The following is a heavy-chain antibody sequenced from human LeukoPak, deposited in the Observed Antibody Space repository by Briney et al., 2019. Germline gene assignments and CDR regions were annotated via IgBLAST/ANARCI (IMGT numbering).Heavy chain of an antibody. CDR2: IIPILGIA. V-gene: IGHV1-69*04. CDR3: ARYKVPPHQDSSMVPGVYYYYGMDV. CDR1: GGTFSSYA. J-gene: IGHJ6*02. D-gene: IGHD3-10*01. Sequence: ASVKVSCKASGGTFSSYAISWVRQAPGQGLEWMGRIIPILGIANYAQKFQGRVTITADKSTNTAYMEVSSLRSEDTALYYCARYKVPPHQDSSMVPGVYYYYGMDVWGLGTTVTVSS.